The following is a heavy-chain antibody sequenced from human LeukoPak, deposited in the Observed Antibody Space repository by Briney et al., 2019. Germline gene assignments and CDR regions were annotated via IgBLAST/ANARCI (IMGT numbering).Heavy chain of an antibody. CDR3: ATSHYGSGSYYSI. Sequence: GESLRSFCKGAGYSFTSYWISWGRQMPGKGLEWMGRIDPSDSYTNYSPSFQGHVPISADKSISTAYLQWSTLKPSDTAMYYCATSHYGSGSYYSIWGQGALVTVSS. CDR1: GYSFTSYW. CDR2: IDPSDSYT. D-gene: IGHD3-10*01. V-gene: IGHV5-10-1*01. J-gene: IGHJ4*02.